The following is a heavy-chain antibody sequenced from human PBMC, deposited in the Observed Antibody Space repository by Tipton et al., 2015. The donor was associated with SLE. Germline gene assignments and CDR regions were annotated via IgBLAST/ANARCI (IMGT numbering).Heavy chain of an antibody. J-gene: IGHJ3*02. CDR3: ARKVNGQRWLQWGAFDI. CDR1: GGSISSGGYS. D-gene: IGHD5-24*01. CDR2: IYHSGST. V-gene: IGHV4-30-2*01. Sequence: TLSLTCAVSGGSISSGGYSWSWIRQPPGKGLEWIGYIYHSGSTNYNPSLKSRVTMSVDTSKNQFSLKLNSVTAADTAVYYCARKVNGQRWLQWGAFDIWGQGTMVTVSS.